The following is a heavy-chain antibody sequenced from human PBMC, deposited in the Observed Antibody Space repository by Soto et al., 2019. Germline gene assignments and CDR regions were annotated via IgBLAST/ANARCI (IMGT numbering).Heavy chain of an antibody. V-gene: IGHV3-23*01. CDR1: GFTFSSYA. CDR3: AKVLLSGSYYDYYYYGMDV. CDR2: ISGSGGST. D-gene: IGHD1-26*01. J-gene: IGHJ6*02. Sequence: GGSLRLSCAASGFTFSSYAMSWVRQAPGKGLEWVSAISGSGGSTYYADSVKGRFTISRDNSKNTLYLQMNSLRAEDTAVYYCAKVLLSGSYYDYYYYGMDVWGQGTTVTVSS.